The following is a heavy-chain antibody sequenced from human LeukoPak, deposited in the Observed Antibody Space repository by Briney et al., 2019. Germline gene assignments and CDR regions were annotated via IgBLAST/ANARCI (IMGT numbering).Heavy chain of an antibody. V-gene: IGHV1-69*13. D-gene: IGHD5-18*01. CDR2: IIPIFGTA. CDR1: GYTFTSYA. Sequence: SVKVSCKASGYTFTSYAMHWVRQAPGQGLEWMGGIIPIFGTANYAQKFQGRVTITADESTSTAYMELSSLRSEDTAVYYCAREGKLWPQNDAFDIWGQGTMVTVSS. J-gene: IGHJ3*02. CDR3: AREGKLWPQNDAFDI.